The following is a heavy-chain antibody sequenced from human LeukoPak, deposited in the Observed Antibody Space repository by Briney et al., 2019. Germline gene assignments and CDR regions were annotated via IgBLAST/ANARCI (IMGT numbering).Heavy chain of an antibody. CDR1: GFTFSSYW. CDR2: IKQDGSEK. CDR3: ARDRSGYDYYYYYGMDV. D-gene: IGHD5-12*01. Sequence: PGGSLRLSCAASGFTFSSYWMSWVRQAPGKGLKWVANIKQDGSEKYYVDSVKGRFTISRDNAKNSLYLQMNSLRAEDTAVYYCARDRSGYDYYYYYGMDVWGQGTTVTVSS. V-gene: IGHV3-7*01. J-gene: IGHJ6*02.